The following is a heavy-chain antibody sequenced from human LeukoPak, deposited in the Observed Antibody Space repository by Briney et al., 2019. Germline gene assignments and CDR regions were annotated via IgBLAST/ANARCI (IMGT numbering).Heavy chain of an antibody. Sequence: GGSLRLSCAASGFTFSSYAMSWVRQAPGKGLEWVSAISGSGGSTYYADSVKGRFTISRDNSKNTLYLQMNSLRAEDTAVYYCAKAYSSGWYIYDAFDIWGQGTMVTVSS. J-gene: IGHJ3*02. CDR3: AKAYSSGWYIYDAFDI. D-gene: IGHD6-19*01. V-gene: IGHV3-23*01. CDR1: GFTFSSYA. CDR2: ISGSGGST.